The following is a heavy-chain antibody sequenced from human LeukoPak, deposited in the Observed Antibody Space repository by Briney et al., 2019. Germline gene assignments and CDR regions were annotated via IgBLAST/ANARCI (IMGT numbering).Heavy chain of an antibody. J-gene: IGHJ4*02. D-gene: IGHD1-26*01. V-gene: IGHV3-15*01. CDR2: IKSKTDGGTT. CDR3: TTDWERGSYFYRFDY. Sequence: PGGSLRLSCAASGFTFSNAWMSWVRQAPGKGLEWVGRIKSKTDGGTTDYAAPVKGRFTISRDDSKNTLYLQMNSLKTEDTAVYYCTTDWERGSYFYRFDYWAREPWSPSPQ. CDR1: GFTFSNAW.